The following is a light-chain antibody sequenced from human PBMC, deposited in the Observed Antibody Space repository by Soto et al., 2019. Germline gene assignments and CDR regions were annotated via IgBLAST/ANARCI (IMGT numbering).Light chain of an antibody. CDR3: QQYNLYST. V-gene: IGKV1-5*01. CDR2: DAS. Sequence: IQVTRSPSTLPASVGDRVTITRRASQHISNLFAWYHQKPGKAPKLLISDASSLEIGGPSRFSGSGTGTEYTLIISGLQHDNFASYYCQQYNLYSTVGQGTKVDIK. CDR1: QHISNL. J-gene: IGKJ1*01.